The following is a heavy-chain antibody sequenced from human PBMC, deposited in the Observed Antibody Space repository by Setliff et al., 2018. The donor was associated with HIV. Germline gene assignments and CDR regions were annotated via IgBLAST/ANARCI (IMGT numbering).Heavy chain of an antibody. CDR2: INPDSRGT. CDR1: GYAFTDYS. CDR3: ARGVKGIATTGKYYFDY. V-gene: IGHV1-2*06. Sequence: ASVKVSCNTSGYAFTDYSIHWVRQAPGQGLEWVGRINPDSRGTHYAQTFQGRVTMTRDTSVSTAYMELSRLKSDDTAVFYCARGVKGIATTGKYYFDYWGQGTLVTVSS. D-gene: IGHD6-13*01. J-gene: IGHJ4*02.